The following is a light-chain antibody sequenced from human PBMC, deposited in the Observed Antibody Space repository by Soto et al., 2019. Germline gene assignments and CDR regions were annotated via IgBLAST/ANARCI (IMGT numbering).Light chain of an antibody. CDR1: RSLDSGQ. CDR3: QQYGDSPRT. V-gene: IGKV3-20*01. Sequence: EIVLTQPPGTLSLTPGESATLSCRASRSLDSGQLAWYQQKVGRAPRLLIHDAVMRATGIPDRFSGSGSGTDFTLTIARLEPEDFAVYYCQQYGDSPRTFGQGTRLEIK. CDR2: DAV. J-gene: IGKJ5*01.